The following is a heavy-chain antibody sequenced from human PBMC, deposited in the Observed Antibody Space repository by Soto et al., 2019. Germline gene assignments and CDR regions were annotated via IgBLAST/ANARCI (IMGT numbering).Heavy chain of an antibody. CDR1: GFTVTSNY. D-gene: IGHD5-12*01. CDR2: IYSDGST. V-gene: IGHV3-66*01. J-gene: IGHJ4*02. Sequence: GGSLRLSCAASGFTVTSNYMSWVRQAPGKGLEWVSVIYSDGSTYYADSVKGRFTISRDNSKNTLYLQMDSLRAEDTAVYYCANQRGGYDRDFDYWGQGTLVTVSS. CDR3: ANQRGGYDRDFDY.